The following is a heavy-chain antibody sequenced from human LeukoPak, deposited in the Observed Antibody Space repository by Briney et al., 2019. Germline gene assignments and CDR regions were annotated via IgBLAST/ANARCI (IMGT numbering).Heavy chain of an antibody. D-gene: IGHD5-24*01. Sequence: SETLSLTCTVSGGSISSSSYYWGWIRQPPGKGLEWIGSIYYSGSTYYNPSLKSRVTISVDTSKNQFSLKLSSVTAADTAVYYCARVGGGYTITGGDYWGQGTLVTVSS. J-gene: IGHJ4*02. V-gene: IGHV4-39*07. CDR1: GGSISSSSYY. CDR3: ARVGGGYTITGGDY. CDR2: IYYSGST.